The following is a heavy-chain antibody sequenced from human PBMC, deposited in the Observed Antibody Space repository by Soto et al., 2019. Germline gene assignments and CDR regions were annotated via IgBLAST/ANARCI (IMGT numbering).Heavy chain of an antibody. J-gene: IGHJ6*02. CDR3: AARGYDYYYYYGMDV. CDR2: IIPIFGTA. CDR1: GGTFSSYA. D-gene: IGHD5-12*01. Sequence: SVKVSCKASGGTFSSYAISWVRQAPGQGLEWMGGIIPIFGTANYAQKFQGRVTITADESTSTAYMELSSLRSEDTAVYYCAARGYDYYYYYGMDVWGQGTTVTVSS. V-gene: IGHV1-69*13.